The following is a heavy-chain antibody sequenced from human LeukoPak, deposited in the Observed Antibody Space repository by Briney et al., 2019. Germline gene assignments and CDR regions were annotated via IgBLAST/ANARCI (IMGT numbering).Heavy chain of an antibody. Sequence: ASVKVSCKASGYTFTKYYIHWVRQAPGQGLEWVGIINPNGGSTSYAQKFQGRVTVTRDTSTSTVYMELNSLTSEDTAMYYCARGNYDFWSGYYTGSWFDPWGQGTLVTVSS. J-gene: IGHJ5*02. CDR2: INPNGGST. V-gene: IGHV1-46*01. CDR1: GYTFTKYY. D-gene: IGHD3-3*01. CDR3: ARGNYDFWSGYYTGSWFDP.